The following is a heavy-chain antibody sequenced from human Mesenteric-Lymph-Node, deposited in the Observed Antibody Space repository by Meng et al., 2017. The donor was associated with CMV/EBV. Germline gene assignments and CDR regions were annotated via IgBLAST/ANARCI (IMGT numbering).Heavy chain of an antibody. CDR3: ARDGYSSSEDYYYYGMDV. J-gene: IGHJ6*02. Sequence: GESLKIFCAASGFTFSSYAMHWVRQAPGKGLEWVAVISYDGSNKYYADSVKGRFTISRDNSKNTLYLQMNSLRAEDTAVYYCARDGYSSSEDYYYYGMDVWGQGTTVTVSS. CDR1: GFTFSSYA. V-gene: IGHV3-30-3*01. D-gene: IGHD6-6*01. CDR2: ISYDGSNK.